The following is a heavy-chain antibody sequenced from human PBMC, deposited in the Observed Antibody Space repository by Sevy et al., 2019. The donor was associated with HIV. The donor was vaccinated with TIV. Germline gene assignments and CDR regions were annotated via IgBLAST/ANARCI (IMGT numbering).Heavy chain of an antibody. CDR2: LSFGCGKI. CDR3: AREGCTNPHDY. D-gene: IGHD2-8*01. Sequence: GGSLRLSCAASGFTFNIYSMSWVRQTPGKGLEWVATLSFGCGKIKHADSVKGRFTMSRDDSKNAVYLQMNNLRVEDTAIYYCAREGCTNPHDYWGQGTLVTVSS. CDR1: GFTFNIYS. J-gene: IGHJ4*02. V-gene: IGHV3-23*01.